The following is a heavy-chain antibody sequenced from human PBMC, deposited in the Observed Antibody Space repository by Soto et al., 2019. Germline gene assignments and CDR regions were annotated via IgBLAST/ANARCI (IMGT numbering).Heavy chain of an antibody. CDR2: IYPGDSDT. CDR3: ARQTVAGSARDVLDF. V-gene: IGHV5-51*01. D-gene: IGHD6-19*01. Sequence: PGESLKISCKGSGYSFTSYWIGWVRQMPGKGLEWMGIIYPGDSDTRYSPSFQGQVTISADKSISTAYLQWSSLKASDTAMYYCARQTVAGSARDVLDFGGKGTMVPVSS. J-gene: IGHJ3*01. CDR1: GYSFTSYW.